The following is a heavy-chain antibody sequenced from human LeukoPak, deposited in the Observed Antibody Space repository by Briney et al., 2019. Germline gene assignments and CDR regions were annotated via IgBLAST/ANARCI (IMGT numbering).Heavy chain of an antibody. J-gene: IGHJ4*02. D-gene: IGHD3-22*01. Sequence: PSETLSLTCTVSGGSISSTGYYWGWIRQPPGKGLEWIGSISYSGGTYYNPSLRSRVTISVDTSKNQFSLKLTSVTAAETAVYYCAAYYYDSSGYLGCGQGTLVTVSS. CDR3: AAYYYDSSGYLG. V-gene: IGHV4-39*01. CDR1: GGSISSTGYY. CDR2: ISYSGGT.